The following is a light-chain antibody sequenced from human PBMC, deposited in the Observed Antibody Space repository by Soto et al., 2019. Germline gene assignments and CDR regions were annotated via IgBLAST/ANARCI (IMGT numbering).Light chain of an antibody. CDR1: QSVSSN. CDR2: GAS. J-gene: IGKJ2*01. CDR3: HQYDDGPYT. Sequence: EMVMPQSPATLYLPTGESATLSCRASQSVSSNVAWYQQIPGQTPRLLIYGASTRATGIPVRFSGSGSGTEFTLTISSLQSEDFAVYYCHQYDDGPYTFGQGTKVDIK. V-gene: IGKV3-15*01.